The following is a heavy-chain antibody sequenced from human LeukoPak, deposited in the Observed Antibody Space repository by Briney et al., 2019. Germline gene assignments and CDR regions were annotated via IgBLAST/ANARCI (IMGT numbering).Heavy chain of an antibody. CDR1: GYTCTSYG. D-gene: IGHD1/OR15-1a*01. J-gene: IGHJ5*02. Sequence: ASVKLSCKASGYTCTSYGISWVRQAPGQGLKWTGWISAYNGNTNYAQKLQGRVTMTTDTSTSTAYMELRSLRSDDTAVYYCAGVRGRTNPNNWFDPWGQGALVTVSS. CDR2: ISAYNGNT. V-gene: IGHV1-18*01. CDR3: AGVRGRTNPNNWFDP.